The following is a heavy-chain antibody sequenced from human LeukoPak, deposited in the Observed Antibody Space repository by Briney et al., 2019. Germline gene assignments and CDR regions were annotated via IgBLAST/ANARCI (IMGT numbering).Heavy chain of an antibody. CDR2: ISGSSSYI. CDR3: ARDSGGYGDYDY. J-gene: IGHJ4*02. D-gene: IGHD4-17*01. V-gene: IGHV3-21*01. CDR1: GFTFSSYA. Sequence: GGSLRLSCAASGFTFSSYAMSWVRQAPGKGLEWVSAISGSSSYIYYADSVKGRFTISRDNAKNSLYLQMNSLRAEDTAVYYCARDSGGYGDYDYWGQGTLVTVSS.